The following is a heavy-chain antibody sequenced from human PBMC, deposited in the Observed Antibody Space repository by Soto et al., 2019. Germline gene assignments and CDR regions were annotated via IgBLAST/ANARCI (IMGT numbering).Heavy chain of an antibody. Sequence: QVQLQESGPGLVKPSQTLSLTCTVSGGSISSGGYYWSGIRQHPGKGLEWIGYIYYSGSTYYNPSLKSRVTISIDTSKNHFSLKLNSVTAADTAVYYCATLKADEKALNYWGQGTLVTVSS. CDR3: ATLKADEKALNY. CDR1: GGSISSGGYY. V-gene: IGHV4-31*03. J-gene: IGHJ4*02. CDR2: IYYSGST. D-gene: IGHD6-19*01.